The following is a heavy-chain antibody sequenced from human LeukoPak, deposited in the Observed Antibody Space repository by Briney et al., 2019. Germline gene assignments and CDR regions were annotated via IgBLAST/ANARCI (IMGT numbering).Heavy chain of an antibody. J-gene: IGHJ6*02. V-gene: IGHV3-33*01. CDR2: IWYDGSNK. CDR1: GFTFSSYG. Sequence: GGSLRLSCAASGFTFSSYGMHWVRQAPGKGLEWVAVIWYDGSNKYYADSVKGRFTISRNNSKNTLYLQMNSLRAEDTAVYYCARDGGSGSGYDFRYYGMDVWGQGTTVTVSS. CDR3: ARDGGSGSGYDFRYYGMDV. D-gene: IGHD5-12*01.